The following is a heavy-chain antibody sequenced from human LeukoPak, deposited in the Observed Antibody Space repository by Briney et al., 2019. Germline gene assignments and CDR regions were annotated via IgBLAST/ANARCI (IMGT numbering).Heavy chain of an antibody. D-gene: IGHD1-14*01. CDR1: GFTFSSYA. V-gene: IGHV3-30*01. J-gene: IGHJ4*02. CDR2: ISYDGGNK. CDR3: ARKYGNHFDY. Sequence: PGRSLRLSCAASGFTFSSYAMHWVRQAPGKGLEWMAVISYDGGNKYYADSVKGRFTISRDSSKNTLYLQTNSLRAEDTAVYYCARKYGNHFDYWGQGTLVTVSS.